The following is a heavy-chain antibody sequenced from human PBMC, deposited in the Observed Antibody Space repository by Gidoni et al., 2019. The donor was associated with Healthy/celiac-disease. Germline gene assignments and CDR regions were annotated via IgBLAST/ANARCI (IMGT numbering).Heavy chain of an antibody. CDR1: GYTFTGYY. CDR2: INPNSGGT. CDR3: ASSGLYSSGWYPVVY. V-gene: IGHV1-2*02. J-gene: IGHJ4*02. D-gene: IGHD6-19*01. Sequence: QVQLVQSGAEVKKPGASVKVSCTASGYTFTGYYMHWVRQAPGQGLEWMGWINPNSGGTNYAQKFQGRVTMTRDTSISTAYMELSRLRSDDTAVYYCASSGLYSSGWYPVVYWGQGTLVTVSS.